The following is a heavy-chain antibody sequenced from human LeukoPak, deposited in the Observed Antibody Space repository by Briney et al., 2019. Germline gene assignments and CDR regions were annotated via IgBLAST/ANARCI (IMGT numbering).Heavy chain of an antibody. CDR3: ARDSRTRASGYLRKNDAFDI. CDR1: GGSISSYY. J-gene: IGHJ3*02. Sequence: PSETLSLTCTVSGGSISSYYWTWIRQPAGKGLEWIGRIYTTGSTNYNPSLNSRVTISVDTSKNPFSLTMSSVTAADTAVYYCARDSRTRASGYLRKNDAFDIWGQGTMVTVSS. CDR2: IYTTGST. V-gene: IGHV4-4*07. D-gene: IGHD3-22*01.